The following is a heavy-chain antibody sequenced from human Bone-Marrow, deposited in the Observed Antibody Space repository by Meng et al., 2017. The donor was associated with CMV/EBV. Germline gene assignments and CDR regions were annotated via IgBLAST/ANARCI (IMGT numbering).Heavy chain of an antibody. Sequence: SVKGSCKASGYTFTSYGISWVRQAPGQGLEWMGRIIPILGIANYAKKFQGRVTITVDKSTSTAYMESSSLRSEDTAVYYCARGPLTLTGYYSRRYYYGMDVWGQGTTVTVSS. J-gene: IGHJ6*02. CDR1: GYTFTSYG. CDR3: ARGPLTLTGYYSRRYYYGMDV. V-gene: IGHV1-69*04. D-gene: IGHD3-9*01. CDR2: IIPILGIA.